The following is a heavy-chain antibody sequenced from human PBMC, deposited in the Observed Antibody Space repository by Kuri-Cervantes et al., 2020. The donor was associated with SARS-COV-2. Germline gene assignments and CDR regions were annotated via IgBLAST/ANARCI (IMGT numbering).Heavy chain of an antibody. CDR2: ISYDGSNK. J-gene: IGHJ4*02. D-gene: IGHD3-16*01. CDR1: GFTFSSYA. Sequence: LSLTCAASGFTFSSYAMHWVRQAPGKGLEWVAVISYDGSNKYYADSVKGRFTISRDNSKNTLYLQMNSLRAEDTAVYYCARERLRGKYVDYWGQGTLVTVSS. V-gene: IGHV3-30*04. CDR3: ARERLRGKYVDY.